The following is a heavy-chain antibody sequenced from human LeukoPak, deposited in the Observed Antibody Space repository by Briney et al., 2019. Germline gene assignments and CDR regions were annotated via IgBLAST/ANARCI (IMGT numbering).Heavy chain of an antibody. D-gene: IGHD6-19*01. J-gene: IGHJ6*02. Sequence: ASVKVSCKASGYTFTSYGISWVRQAPGQGLEWMGWNSAYNGNTNYAQKLQGRVTMTTDTSTSTAYMELRSLRSDDTAVYYCARDWSGSGWTYYYYGMDVWGQGTTVTVSS. CDR2: NSAYNGNT. V-gene: IGHV1-18*01. CDR3: ARDWSGSGWTYYYYGMDV. CDR1: GYTFTSYG.